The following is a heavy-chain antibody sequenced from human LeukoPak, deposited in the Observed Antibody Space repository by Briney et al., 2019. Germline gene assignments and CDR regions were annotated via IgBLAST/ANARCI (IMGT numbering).Heavy chain of an antibody. D-gene: IGHD3-10*01. J-gene: IGHJ5*02. CDR2: IGTAGDT. CDR1: GFTFSSYD. Sequence: GGSLRLSCAASGFTFSSYDMHWVRQATGKGLEWVSAIGTAGDTYYPGSVKGRFTISRENAKNSLYLQMNSLRAGDTAVYYCARGGSGTALYNWFDPWGQGTLVTVSS. V-gene: IGHV3-13*01. CDR3: ARGGSGTALYNWFDP.